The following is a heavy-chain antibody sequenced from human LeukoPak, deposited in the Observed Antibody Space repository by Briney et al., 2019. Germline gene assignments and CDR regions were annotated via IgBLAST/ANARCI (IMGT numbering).Heavy chain of an antibody. Sequence: SETLSLTCTVSGGSISSGGYYWSWIRQPPGKGLEWIGYIYHSGSTYYNPSLKSRVTISVDRSKNQFSLKLSSVTAADTAVYYCARNDYGGCDAFDIWGQGTMVTVSS. J-gene: IGHJ3*02. CDR3: ARNDYGGCDAFDI. V-gene: IGHV4-30-2*01. CDR2: IYHSGST. D-gene: IGHD4-23*01. CDR1: GGSISSGGYY.